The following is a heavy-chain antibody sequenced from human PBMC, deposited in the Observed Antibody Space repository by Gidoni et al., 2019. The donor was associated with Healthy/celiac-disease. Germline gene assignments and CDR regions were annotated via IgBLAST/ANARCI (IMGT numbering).Heavy chain of an antibody. V-gene: IGHV3-23*01. D-gene: IGHD3-10*01. J-gene: IGHJ4*02. CDR3: AKARPASGAMVRGVIDS. CDR1: GFTFSSYA. Sequence: EVQLLESGGGLVQPGGSLRLSCAASGFTFSSYAISWVRQAPGKGLEWVSAISGSGGSTYYADSVKGRFTISRDNSKNTLYLQMNSLRAEDTAVYYCAKARPASGAMVRGVIDSWGQGTLVTVSS. CDR2: ISGSGGST.